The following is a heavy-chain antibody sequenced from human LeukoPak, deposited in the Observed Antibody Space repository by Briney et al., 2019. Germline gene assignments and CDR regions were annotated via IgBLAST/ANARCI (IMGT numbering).Heavy chain of an antibody. D-gene: IGHD1-14*01. CDR3: TTGRSSRVFDY. CDR2: IWFDGINK. V-gene: IGHV3-33*01. J-gene: IGHJ4*02. Sequence: GSLRLSCEASGFSFSTYGMHWVRQAPGKGLEWVAVIWFDGINKYYAESVKGRFTISRDNSKNTLYLQMNSLRAEDTAVYYCTTGRSSRVFDYWGQGTLVTVSS. CDR1: GFSFSTYG.